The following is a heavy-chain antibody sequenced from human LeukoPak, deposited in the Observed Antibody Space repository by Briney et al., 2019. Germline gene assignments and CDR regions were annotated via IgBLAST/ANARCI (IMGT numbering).Heavy chain of an antibody. Sequence: GGSLRLSCATSGFTVSSNYMTWVRQAPGKGLEWVSVIYSGGGTRYADSVKGRFTISRDNSKNTLYVQMNSLRAEDTAIYYCAKGLHYNILTGFRREYYFDSWGQGTLVTVSS. D-gene: IGHD3-9*01. J-gene: IGHJ4*02. CDR2: IYSGGGT. V-gene: IGHV3-66*02. CDR3: AKGLHYNILTGFRREYYFDS. CDR1: GFTVSSNY.